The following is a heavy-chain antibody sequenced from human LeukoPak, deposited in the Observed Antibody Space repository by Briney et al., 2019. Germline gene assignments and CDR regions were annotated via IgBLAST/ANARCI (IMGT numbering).Heavy chain of an antibody. CDR3: AKSNGYGLVDI. CDR2: INHSGST. D-gene: IGHD3-10*01. J-gene: IGHJ3*02. V-gene: IGHV4-34*08. Sequence: PGGSLRLSCAASGFTFSSYAMSWIRQPPGKGLEWIGEINHSGSTNYNPSLKSRVTISVDTSKNQFSLKLSSVTAADTAVYYCAKSNGYGLVDIWGQGTMVTVSS. CDR1: GFTFSSYA.